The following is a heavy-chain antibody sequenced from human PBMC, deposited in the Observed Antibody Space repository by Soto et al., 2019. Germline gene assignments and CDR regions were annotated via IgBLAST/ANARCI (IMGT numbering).Heavy chain of an antibody. V-gene: IGHV1-69*02. Sequence: ASVKVSCKASGGTFSSYTISWVRQAPGQGLEWMGRIIPILGIANYAQKFQGRVTITADKSTSTAYMELSSLGSEDTAVYYCARSPRRYYGSGTHRAETAYYYYMDVWGKGTTVTVSS. J-gene: IGHJ6*03. CDR1: GGTFSSYT. CDR3: ARSPRRYYGSGTHRAETAYYYYMDV. D-gene: IGHD3-10*01. CDR2: IIPILGIA.